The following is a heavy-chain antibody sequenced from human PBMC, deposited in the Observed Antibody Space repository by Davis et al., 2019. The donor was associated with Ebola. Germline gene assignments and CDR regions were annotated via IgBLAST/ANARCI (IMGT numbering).Heavy chain of an antibody. D-gene: IGHD6-13*01. CDR1: RFSLRTSGVA. V-gene: IGHV2-5*02. Sequence: SGPTLVKPTQTLTLTCTLSRFSLRTSGVAVAWIRQPPGKGLQWLALIYWDDDKRYSPSMRSRLTITKDTSKAQFVLTMTDMDPVDTGTYYCTHMVRESYYFDSWGQGTLVSVSS. CDR3: THMVRESYYFDS. CDR2: IYWDDDK. J-gene: IGHJ4*02.